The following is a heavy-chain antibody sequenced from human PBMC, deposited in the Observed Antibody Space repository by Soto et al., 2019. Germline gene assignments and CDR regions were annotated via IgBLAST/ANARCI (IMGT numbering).Heavy chain of an antibody. CDR1: GYTFTSYG. J-gene: IGHJ3*02. V-gene: IGHV1-18*04. CDR2: ISAYNGNT. Sequence: ASVKVSCKASGYTFTSYGISWVRQAPGQGLEWMGWISAYNGNTNYAQKHQGRVTMATDTSTSTAYMELRSLRSDDTAVYYCARYGIAAAGDDAFDIWGQGTMVTVSS. D-gene: IGHD6-13*01. CDR3: ARYGIAAAGDDAFDI.